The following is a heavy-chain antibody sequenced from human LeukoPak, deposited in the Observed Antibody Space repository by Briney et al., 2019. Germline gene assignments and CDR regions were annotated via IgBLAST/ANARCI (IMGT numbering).Heavy chain of an antibody. D-gene: IGHD2-2*01. J-gene: IGHJ4*02. CDR1: GFTFSNDW. CDR2: INQDESKK. CDR3: ARDHAYRADY. V-gene: IGHV3-7*01. Sequence: GGSLRLSCAASGFTFSNDWMCWVRQARGGGLEWVANINQDESKKYYADSVKGRFTISRDNAKNSLYLQMSSLTAEDTAIYYCARDHAYRADYWGQGTLVTVSS.